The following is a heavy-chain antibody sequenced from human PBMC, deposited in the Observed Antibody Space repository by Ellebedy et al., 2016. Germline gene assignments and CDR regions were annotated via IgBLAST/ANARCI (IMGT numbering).Heavy chain of an antibody. CDR3: ARSITIFGVVN. CDR1: GDSISRYY. D-gene: IGHD3-3*01. CDR2: VYSRGST. J-gene: IGHJ4*02. V-gene: IGHV4-59*01. Sequence: SETLSLTXSVSGDSISRYYWSWIRQPPGKRLEWIGYVYSRGSTKFNPSLKSRVSMSLDTSKNQFSLTLTSVTAADTAIYYCARSITIFGVVNWGQGTLVTVPS.